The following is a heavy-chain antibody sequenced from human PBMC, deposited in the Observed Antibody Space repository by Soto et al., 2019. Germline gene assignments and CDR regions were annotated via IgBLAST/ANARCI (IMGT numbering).Heavy chain of an antibody. Sequence: QLQLQESGPGLVKPSETLSLTCTVSGGSISSSGYYWGWIRQPPGKGLEWIGTIYYSGRTYYNPSLKSRVTISVDTSKNQFSLKLSSVTAADTAVYYCARQFSVYGDYGRYFDFWGQGTLVTVSS. V-gene: IGHV4-39*01. CDR2: IYYSGRT. D-gene: IGHD4-17*01. CDR1: GGSISSSGYY. J-gene: IGHJ4*02. CDR3: ARQFSVYGDYGRYFDF.